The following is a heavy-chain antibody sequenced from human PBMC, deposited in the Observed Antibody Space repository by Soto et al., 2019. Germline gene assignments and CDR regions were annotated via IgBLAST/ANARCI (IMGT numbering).Heavy chain of an antibody. Sequence: QVQLVESGGGVVQPGRSLRLSCAASGFTFSSYGMHWVRQATGKGLEWVAVIWYDGRNKYYADSVKGRFTISRDNSKNTLYLQMNSLRAEDTAVYYCAREVRYYDSSGYDYWGQGTLVTVSS. V-gene: IGHV3-33*01. D-gene: IGHD3-22*01. CDR3: AREVRYYDSSGYDY. CDR2: IWYDGRNK. J-gene: IGHJ4*02. CDR1: GFTFSSYG.